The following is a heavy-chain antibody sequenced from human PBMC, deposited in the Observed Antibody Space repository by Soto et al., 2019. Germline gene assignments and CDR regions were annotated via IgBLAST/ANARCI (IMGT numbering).Heavy chain of an antibody. CDR3: ARDSRPGGYDYVWGSYAIDY. CDR2: ISYDGSNK. J-gene: IGHJ4*02. Sequence: GGSLRLSCAASGFTFSSYAMHWVRQAPGKGLEWVAVISYDGSNKYYADSVKGRFTISRDNSKNTLYLQMNSLRAEDTAVYYCARDSRPGGYDYVWGSYAIDYWGQGTLVTVSS. V-gene: IGHV3-30-3*01. D-gene: IGHD3-16*01. CDR1: GFTFSSYA.